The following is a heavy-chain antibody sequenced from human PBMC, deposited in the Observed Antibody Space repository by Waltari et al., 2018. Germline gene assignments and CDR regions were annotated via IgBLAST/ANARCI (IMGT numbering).Heavy chain of an antibody. D-gene: IGHD6-6*01. CDR3: ARTLAARPSFIDY. J-gene: IGHJ4*02. CDR2: ISSSSSYI. V-gene: IGHV3-21*01. CDR1: GFTFGSYS. Sequence: EVQLVESGGGLVKPGGSLSLSCAASGFTFGSYSMHWVRQAPGKGLEWVSSISSSSSYIYYADSVKGRFTISRDNAKNSLYLQMNSLRAEDTAVYYCARTLAARPSFIDYWGQGTLVTVSS.